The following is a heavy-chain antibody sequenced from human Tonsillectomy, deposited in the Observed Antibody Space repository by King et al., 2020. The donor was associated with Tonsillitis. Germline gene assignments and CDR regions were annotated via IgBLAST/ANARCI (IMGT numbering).Heavy chain of an antibody. J-gene: IGHJ1*01. Sequence: VQLVESGAEVKKPGASVKVSCQAPGYTFTGYYMHWVRQAPGQGLEWMGIINPSGGSTSYAQKFQGRVTMTRDTSTSTVYMHLSSLRSEDTAVYYCARESTVTTATEYFQQWGQGTLVTVSS. CDR3: ARESTVTTATEYFQQ. CDR1: GYTFTGYY. CDR2: INPSGGST. V-gene: IGHV1-46*03. D-gene: IGHD4-17*01.